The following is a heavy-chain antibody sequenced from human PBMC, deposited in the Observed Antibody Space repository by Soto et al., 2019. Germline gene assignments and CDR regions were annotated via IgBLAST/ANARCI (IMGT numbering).Heavy chain of an antibody. D-gene: IGHD3-16*01. CDR2: IKDDGSEI. CDR3: ARDIGFDYVN. Sequence: LRLSCAVSGFNVMSYWMSWVRQAPGKGLEWVASIKDDGSEIYYLQSVRGRFTISRDSAGNALHLAMNYLSAEDTGVYFCARDIGFDYVNWGQGTLVTVSS. CDR1: GFNVMSYW. J-gene: IGHJ4*02. V-gene: IGHV3-7*01.